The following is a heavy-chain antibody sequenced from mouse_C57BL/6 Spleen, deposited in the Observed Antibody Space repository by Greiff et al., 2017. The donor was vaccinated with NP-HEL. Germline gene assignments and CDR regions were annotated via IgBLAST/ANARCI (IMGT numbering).Heavy chain of an antibody. V-gene: IGHV1-39*01. J-gene: IGHJ1*03. Sequence: EVQLQQSGPELVKPGASVKISCKASGYSFTDYNMNWVKQSNGKSLEWIGVIYPNYGTPIYNQKFKGKATFTVDQSSSTAYMQLNSLTCEDSAVYYCARGDYYGTCWYFDVWGTGTTVTVSA. CDR1: GYSFTDYN. CDR3: ARGDYYGTCWYFDV. CDR2: IYPNYGTP. D-gene: IGHD1-1*01.